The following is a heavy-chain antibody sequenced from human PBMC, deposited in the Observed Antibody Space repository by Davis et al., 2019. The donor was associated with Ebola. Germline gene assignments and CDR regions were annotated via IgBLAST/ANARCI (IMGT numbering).Heavy chain of an antibody. V-gene: IGHV3-23*01. D-gene: IGHD1-26*01. J-gene: IGHJ3*02. CDR2: LVLSADT. CDR1: GFVFSTYV. CDR3: AKDTSNIWFDI. Sequence: GGSLRLSCAASGFVFSTYVMSWVRRAPGKGLEWVSTLVLSADTYYADSVKGRFTISRDNSKNTLYLQMNGLRVEDTAIYYCAKDTSNIWFDIWGQGTMVTVSS.